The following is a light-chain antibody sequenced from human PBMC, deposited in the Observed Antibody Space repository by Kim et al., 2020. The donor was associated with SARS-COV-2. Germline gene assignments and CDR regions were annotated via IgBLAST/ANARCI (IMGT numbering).Light chain of an antibody. CDR2: GAS. CDR1: QSIANF. V-gene: IGKV1-39*01. CDR3: QQSYSSPLT. J-gene: IGKJ4*01. Sequence: ASGGDRVTITCRARQSIANFLNWYQQRPGKAPNLLIYGASSLQSGVPSRFSGSGSGTDFTLTIISLQPEDFATYYCQQSYSSPLTFGGGTRVEIK.